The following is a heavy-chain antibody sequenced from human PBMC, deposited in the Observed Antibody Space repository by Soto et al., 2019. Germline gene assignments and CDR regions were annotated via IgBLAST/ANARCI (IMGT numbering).Heavy chain of an antibody. CDR1: GYTFTSYG. J-gene: IGHJ4*02. Sequence: ASVKVSCKASGYTFTSYGISWVRQAPGQGLEWMGWISAYNGNTNYAQKLQGRGTMTTDTSTSTAYMELRSLRSDDTAVYYCARDGTYYDYIWGSYRRYYFGYWGQGTLVIVSS. D-gene: IGHD3-16*02. CDR3: ARDGTYYDYIWGSYRRYYFGY. V-gene: IGHV1-18*01. CDR2: ISAYNGNT.